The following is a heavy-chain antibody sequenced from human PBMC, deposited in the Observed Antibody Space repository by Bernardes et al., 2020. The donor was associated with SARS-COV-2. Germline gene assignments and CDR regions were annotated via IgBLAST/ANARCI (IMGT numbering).Heavy chain of an antibody. CDR2: IYSGGST. CDR3: ARDRRGYSGYDTEV. Sequence: GGSLRLSCAASGFTVSSNYMSWVRQAPGKGLEWVSVIYSGGSTYYTDSVKGRFTISRDNSKNTLYLQMNSLRAEDTAVYYYARDRRGYSGYDTEVWGQGTTVTVSS. CDR1: GFTVSSNY. D-gene: IGHD5-12*01. J-gene: IGHJ6*03. V-gene: IGHV3-66*01.